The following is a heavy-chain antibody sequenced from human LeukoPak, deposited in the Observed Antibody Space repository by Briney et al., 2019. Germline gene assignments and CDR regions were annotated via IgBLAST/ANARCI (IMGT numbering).Heavy chain of an antibody. V-gene: IGHV3-48*01. D-gene: IGHD5-12*01. CDR2: ISSSSSTI. Sequence: GGSLRLSCAASGFTFSSYSMNWVRQAPGKGLEWVSYISSSSSTIYYADSVKGRFTISRDNAKNSLYLQMNSLRAEDTAVYYCAGVVATPDDAFDTWGQGTMVTVSS. CDR1: GFTFSSYS. J-gene: IGHJ3*02. CDR3: AGVVATPDDAFDT.